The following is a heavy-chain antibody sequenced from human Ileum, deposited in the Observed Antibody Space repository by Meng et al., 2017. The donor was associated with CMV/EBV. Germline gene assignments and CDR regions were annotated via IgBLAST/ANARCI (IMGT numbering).Heavy chain of an antibody. CDR1: GFAFSSYV. CDR2: IAYDGSEK. J-gene: IGHJ4*02. V-gene: IGHV3-30*04. CDR3: ARDINEQWLGFDGFDY. Sequence: GESLKISCAASGFAFSSYVMHWVRQAPGKGLEWVALIAYDGSEKYYADSVKGRFTISRDNSENTLYLQMNSLRPEDTALYYCARDINEQWLGFDGFDYWGQGTLVTVSS. D-gene: IGHD6-19*01.